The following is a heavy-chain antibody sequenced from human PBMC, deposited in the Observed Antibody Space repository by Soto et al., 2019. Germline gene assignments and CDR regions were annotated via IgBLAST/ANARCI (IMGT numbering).Heavy chain of an antibody. J-gene: IGHJ6*02. Sequence: EVQLVESGGGLVKPGGSLRLSCAASGFTFSSYSMNWVRQAPGKGLEWVSSISSSSSYIYYADSVKGRFTISRDNAKNSLYLQINSLRAEDTAVYYCARGAGGSTYGMDVWGQGTTVTVSS. D-gene: IGHD1-26*01. CDR1: GFTFSSYS. CDR2: ISSSSSYI. CDR3: ARGAGGSTYGMDV. V-gene: IGHV3-21*01.